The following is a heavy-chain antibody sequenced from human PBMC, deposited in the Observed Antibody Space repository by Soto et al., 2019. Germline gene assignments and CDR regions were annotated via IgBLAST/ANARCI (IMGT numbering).Heavy chain of an antibody. CDR2: IYDNGTT. Sequence: GGSLRLSCAASGFTFNNYAMHWVRQAPGQGLEWVSVIYDNGTTYYADSVKGRFTISRDTSTNTLSLQMDSLRAEDTAVYYCVRPLPSGRNYGLDVWGQGTTVTVSS. CDR3: VRPLPSGRNYGLDV. D-gene: IGHD3-10*01. J-gene: IGHJ6*02. V-gene: IGHV3-53*01. CDR1: GFTFNNYA.